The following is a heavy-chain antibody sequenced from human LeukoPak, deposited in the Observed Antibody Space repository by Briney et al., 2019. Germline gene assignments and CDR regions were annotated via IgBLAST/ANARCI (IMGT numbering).Heavy chain of an antibody. V-gene: IGHV4-59*08. J-gene: IGHJ6*02. CDR2: IYYCGST. CDR1: GGSISSYY. CDR3: ASYDRIRYGMDV. Sequence: SETLSLTCTVSGGSISSYYWSWIRQPPGKGLEWIGYIYYCGSTNYNPSLKSRVTISVDTSKNQFSLKLSSVTAADTAVYYCASYDRIRYGMDVWGQGTTVTVSS. D-gene: IGHD5-12*01.